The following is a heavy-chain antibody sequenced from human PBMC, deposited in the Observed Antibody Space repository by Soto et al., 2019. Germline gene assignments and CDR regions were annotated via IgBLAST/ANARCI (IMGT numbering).Heavy chain of an antibody. J-gene: IGHJ4*02. D-gene: IGHD4-17*01. CDR2: ISYDGSNK. CDR3: GKGSLHGDYRGYFDY. Sequence: VQLLESGGGLVQPGGSLRLSCAASGFTFSSYGMHWVRQAPGKWLEWVAVISYDGSNKYYADSVKGRFTISRDNSKSTLYLQMNSLRAEATAVYYCGKGSLHGDYRGYFDYWGQGTLGTVCS. V-gene: IGHV3-30*18. CDR1: GFTFSSYG.